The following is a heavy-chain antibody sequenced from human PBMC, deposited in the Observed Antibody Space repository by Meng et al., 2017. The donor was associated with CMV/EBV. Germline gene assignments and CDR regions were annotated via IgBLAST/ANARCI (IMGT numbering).Heavy chain of an antibody. CDR2: INHSGST. D-gene: IGHD4-11*01. Sequence: SQTLSLTCAVYGGSFSGYYWSWIRQPPGKGLEWIGEINHSGSTNYNPSLKSRVTISVDTSKNQFSLKLSPVTAADTAVYYCARGSYRNYRSSYYYYGMDVWGQGTTVTVSS. J-gene: IGHJ6*02. V-gene: IGHV4-34*01. CDR3: ARGSYRNYRSSYYYYGMDV. CDR1: GGSFSGYY.